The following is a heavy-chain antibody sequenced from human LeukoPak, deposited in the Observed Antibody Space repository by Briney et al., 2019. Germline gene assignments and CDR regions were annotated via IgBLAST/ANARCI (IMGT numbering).Heavy chain of an antibody. CDR2: ISSSGSTI. D-gene: IGHD3-9*01. V-gene: IGHV3-11*04. CDR1: GFTFSDYY. CDR3: ARHRDGISTGLHRHFDY. J-gene: IGHJ4*02. Sequence: KPGGSLRLSCAASGFTFSDYYMSWIRQAPGKGLEWVSYISSSGSTIYYADSVKGRFTISRDNAKNSLFLQMNSLRTEDTAVYYCARHRDGISTGLHRHFDYWGQGTLVTVSS.